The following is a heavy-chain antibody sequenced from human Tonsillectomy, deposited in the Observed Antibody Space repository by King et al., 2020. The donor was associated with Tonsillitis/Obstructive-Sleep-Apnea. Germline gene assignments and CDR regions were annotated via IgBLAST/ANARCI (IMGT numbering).Heavy chain of an antibody. CDR1: GGSLRGYY. CDR2: IDDSGST. V-gene: IGHV4-34*01. D-gene: IGHD7-27*01. CDR3: ARPQDWGGYWYIDV. Sequence: QVQLQQWGAGLLKPSETLSLTCAVYGGSLRGYYWSWIRQPPGKGLEWIGEIDDSGSTDYKPSLKSRLTISVDTSKYQFSLMLTSVTAADTAVYYFARPQDWGGYWYIDVWGRGTLVTVSS. J-gene: IGHJ2*01.